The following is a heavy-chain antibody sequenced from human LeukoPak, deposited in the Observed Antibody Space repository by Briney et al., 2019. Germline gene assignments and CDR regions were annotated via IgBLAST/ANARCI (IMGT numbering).Heavy chain of an antibody. J-gene: IGHJ4*02. D-gene: IGHD3-3*01. Sequence: ASVKVSCKASGYTFTGYYMHWVRQAPGQGLEWMGWINPNSGGTNYAQKFQGRVTMTRGTSIRTAYMELSRLRSDDTAVYYCARDDTIFGVVIDYWGQGTLVTVSS. CDR2: INPNSGGT. CDR1: GYTFTGYY. CDR3: ARDDTIFGVVIDY. V-gene: IGHV1-2*02.